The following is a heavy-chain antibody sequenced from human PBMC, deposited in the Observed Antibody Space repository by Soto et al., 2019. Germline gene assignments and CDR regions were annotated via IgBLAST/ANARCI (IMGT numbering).Heavy chain of an antibody. J-gene: IGHJ4*02. Sequence: SETLSLTCTVSGGSISSYYWSWIRQPPGKGLEWIGYIYYSGSTNYNPSLKSRVTIPVDTSKNQFSLKLSSVTAADTAVYYCARSNYYGSLDYWGQGTLVTVSS. CDR2: IYYSGST. CDR1: GGSISSYY. V-gene: IGHV4-59*01. D-gene: IGHD3-10*01. CDR3: ARSNYYGSLDY.